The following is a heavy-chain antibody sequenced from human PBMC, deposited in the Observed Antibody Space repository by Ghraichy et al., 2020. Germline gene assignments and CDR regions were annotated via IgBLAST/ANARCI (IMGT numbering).Heavy chain of an antibody. CDR2: ISYDGSNK. CDR1: GFTFSSYA. J-gene: IGHJ4*02. D-gene: IGHD3-22*01. CDR3: ATGWDYYDSSGYGYYFDY. Sequence: GGSLRLSCAASGFTFSSYAMHWVRQAPGKGLEWVAVISYDGSNKYYADSVKGRFTISRDNSKNTLYLQMNSLRAEDTAVYYCATGWDYYDSSGYGYYFDYWARGTLATVPS. V-gene: IGHV3-30*04.